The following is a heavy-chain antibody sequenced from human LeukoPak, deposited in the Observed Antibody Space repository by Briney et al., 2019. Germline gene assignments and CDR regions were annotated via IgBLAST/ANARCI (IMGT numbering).Heavy chain of an antibody. D-gene: IGHD3-3*01. Sequence: GGSLRLSCAASGLTFSSYAMSWVRQAPGKGLEWVSAISGSGGSTYYADSVKGRFTISRDNSKNTLYLQMNSLRAEDTAVYYCAKDQHYDFWSGYPHYNWFDPWGQGTLVTVSS. CDR1: GLTFSSYA. CDR3: AKDQHYDFWSGYPHYNWFDP. CDR2: ISGSGGST. V-gene: IGHV3-23*01. J-gene: IGHJ5*02.